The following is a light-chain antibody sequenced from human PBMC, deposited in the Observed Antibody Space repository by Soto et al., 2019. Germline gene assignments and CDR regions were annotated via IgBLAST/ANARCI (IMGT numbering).Light chain of an antibody. CDR1: QSVSSY. Sequence: EIVLTQSPATLSLSPGERATLSCRASQSVSSYLAWYQQKPGQAPRLLIYGASSRATGIPDRFSGSGSGTDFTPTISRLEPEDFAVYYCQQYGSPPQTFGQGTKVDIK. CDR2: GAS. J-gene: IGKJ1*01. V-gene: IGKV3-20*01. CDR3: QQYGSPPQT.